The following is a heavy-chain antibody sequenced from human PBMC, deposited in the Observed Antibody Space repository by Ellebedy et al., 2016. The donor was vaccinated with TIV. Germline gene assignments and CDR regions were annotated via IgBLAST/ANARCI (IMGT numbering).Heavy chain of an antibody. CDR2: ISADNDNT. CDR3: ARGAATPYEDY. J-gene: IGHJ4*02. CDR1: GYNFVSHG. Sequence: AASVKVSCKASGYNFVSHGITWVRQAPGQGLEWMGWISADNDNTEYATKVQGRVTMTKDTSTSTAHMELRRLRSDDTAIYYGARGAATPYEDYWGQGTLVTVSS. V-gene: IGHV1-18*01. D-gene: IGHD2-15*01.